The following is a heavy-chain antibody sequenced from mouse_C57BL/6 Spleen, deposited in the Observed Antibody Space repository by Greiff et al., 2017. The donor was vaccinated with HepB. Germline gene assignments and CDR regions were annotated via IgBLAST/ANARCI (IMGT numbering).Heavy chain of an antibody. V-gene: IGHV1-81*01. CDR3: ARIITTVVDPYYFDY. J-gene: IGHJ2*01. D-gene: IGHD1-1*01. CDR1: GYTFTSYG. CDR2: IYPRSGNT. Sequence: VQLQQPGAELVMPGASVKLSCKASGYTFTSYGISWVKQRTGQGLEWIGEIYPRSGNTYYNEKFKGKATLTADKASSTAYMELRSLTSEDSAVYFCARIITTVVDPYYFDYWGQGTTLTVSS.